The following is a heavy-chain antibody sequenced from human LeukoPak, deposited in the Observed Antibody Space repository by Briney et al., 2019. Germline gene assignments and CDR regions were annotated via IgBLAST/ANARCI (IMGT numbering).Heavy chain of an antibody. J-gene: IGHJ4*02. D-gene: IGHD4/OR15-4a*01. Sequence: GESLKISCNSYGYSFNTYWIAWVRQMPGKGLEWMGIIYPSDSDTRYSPSFQGQVTISADKSISTAYLQWSSLKASDTAMYYCARWLGGANVDYWGQGTLVTVS. CDR3: ARWLGGANVDY. CDR2: IYPSDSDT. CDR1: GYSFNTYW. V-gene: IGHV5-51*01.